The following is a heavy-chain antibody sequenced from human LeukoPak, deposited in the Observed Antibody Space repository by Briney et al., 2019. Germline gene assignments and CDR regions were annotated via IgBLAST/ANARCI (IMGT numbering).Heavy chain of an antibody. Sequence: GGSLRLSCAASGFTFSSYSMNWVRQAPGKGLEWVSYISSSSSTMYYADSVKGRFSISRDNAKNSLYLQMNSLRAEDTAVYYCAKAGGSGRNYYYYYMDVWGKGTTVTISS. CDR3: AKAGGSGRNYYYYYMDV. CDR1: GFTFSSYS. D-gene: IGHD3-10*01. CDR2: ISSSSSTM. J-gene: IGHJ6*03. V-gene: IGHV3-48*01.